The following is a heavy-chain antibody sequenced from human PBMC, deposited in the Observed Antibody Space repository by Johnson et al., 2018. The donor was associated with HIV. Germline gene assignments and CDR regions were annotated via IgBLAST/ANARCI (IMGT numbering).Heavy chain of an antibody. CDR1: GFTFDDYA. Sequence: EVQLVESGGGLVQPGRSLRLSCAASGFTFDDYAMHWVRQAPGKGLEWVSGISWNSGSIGYADSVKGRFTISRDNAKNSLYLQLNILRAEDTAVYYCAKDCRDCGTFDIWGQGTMVTVSS. V-gene: IGHV3-9*01. CDR3: AKDCRDCGTFDI. J-gene: IGHJ3*02. CDR2: ISWNSGSI. D-gene: IGHD2-21*02.